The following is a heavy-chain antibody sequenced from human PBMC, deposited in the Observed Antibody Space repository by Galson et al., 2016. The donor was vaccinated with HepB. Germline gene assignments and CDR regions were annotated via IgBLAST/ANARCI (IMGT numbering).Heavy chain of an antibody. J-gene: IGHJ4*02. Sequence: SLRLSCAASGIPFSDSYMAWIRQAPGKGLEWISYISNTGKNIYYADSVKGRFTISRDNANNPVYLQMNSLRGEDTAVYYCATQLVLIIVPGTFDSWGQGTLVTVSS. CDR3: ATQLVLIIVPGTFDS. CDR2: ISNTGKNI. D-gene: IGHD2/OR15-2a*01. CDR1: GIPFSDSY. V-gene: IGHV3-11*01.